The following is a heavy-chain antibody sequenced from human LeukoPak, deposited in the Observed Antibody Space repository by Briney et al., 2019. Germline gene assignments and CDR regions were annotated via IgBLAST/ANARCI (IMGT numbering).Heavy chain of an antibody. CDR1: GYTLTELS. D-gene: IGHD2-2*01. Sequence: ASVKVSCKVSGYTLTELSMHWVRQAPGKGLEWMGGFDPEDGETIYAQKLQGRVTMTTDTSTSTAYMELRSLRSDDTAVYYCAREAVYCSSTSCSGQNYYYYGTDVWGQGTTVTVSS. CDR3: AREAVYCSSTSCSGQNYYYYGTDV. J-gene: IGHJ6*02. V-gene: IGHV1-24*01. CDR2: FDPEDGET.